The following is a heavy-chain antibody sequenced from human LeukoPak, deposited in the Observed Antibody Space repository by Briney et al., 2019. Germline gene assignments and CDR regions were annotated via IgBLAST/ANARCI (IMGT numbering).Heavy chain of an antibody. J-gene: IGHJ2*01. D-gene: IGHD3-22*01. Sequence: PSETLSLTCTVSGGSISRYYWSWIRQPPGKGLEWIGYIYYSGNTKYNPSLKGRVSISIDTYKNQFSLQLSSVTAADTAVYYCARDRDSSGLRDFDLWGRGTLVTVSA. CDR2: IYYSGNT. V-gene: IGHV4-59*01. CDR1: GGSISRYY. CDR3: ARDRDSSGLRDFDL.